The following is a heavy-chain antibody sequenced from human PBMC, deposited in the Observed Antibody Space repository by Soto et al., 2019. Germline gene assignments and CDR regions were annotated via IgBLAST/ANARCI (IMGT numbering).Heavy chain of an antibody. CDR3: ARARRITIFGVVITSDHWEYGMDD. J-gene: IGHJ6*02. CDR1: GGSISSGGYY. D-gene: IGHD3-3*01. Sequence: PSETLSLTCTVSGGSISSGGYYWSWIRQHPGKGLEWIGYIYYSGSTYYNPSLKSRVTISVDTSKNQFSLKLSSVTAADTAVYYCARARRITIFGVVITSDHWEYGMDDWGQGTTVAVSS. CDR2: IYYSGST. V-gene: IGHV4-31*03.